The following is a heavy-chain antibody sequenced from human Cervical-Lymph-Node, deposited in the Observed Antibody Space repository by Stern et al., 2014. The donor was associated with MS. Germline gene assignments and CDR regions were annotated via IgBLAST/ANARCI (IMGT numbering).Heavy chain of an antibody. CDR2: YDPQHGET. V-gene: IGHV1-24*01. J-gene: IGHJ6*02. D-gene: IGHD2-21*02. CDR1: GYTLTEMS. Sequence: VQLVESGAEVKKPGASVKVSCKVSGYTLTEMSIHWVRQAPGKGLEWMGGYDPQHGETAYAQKSQGRVTMAEDRSTDTAYMELTSLRSDDTAVYYCATHRGRVTYYYGLDVWGQGTTVTVSS. CDR3: ATHRGRVTYYYGLDV.